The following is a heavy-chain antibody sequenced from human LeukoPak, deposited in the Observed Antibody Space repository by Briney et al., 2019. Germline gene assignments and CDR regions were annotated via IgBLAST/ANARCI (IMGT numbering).Heavy chain of an antibody. CDR3: VKRGGPGSFYYFYYMDV. CDR1: GFTFCSYD. CDR2: ICRCGGTN. Sequence: GVSLRLSCAPSGFTFCSYDMTCGRQTPGGGGEGVALICRCGGTNYYGDSVKGRFTIYRDNPKHELYLQMNSLRAEDTAEYYCVKRGGPGSFYYFYYMDVWGKGPSVTV. D-gene: IGHD3-10*01. J-gene: IGHJ6*03. V-gene: IGHV3-23*01.